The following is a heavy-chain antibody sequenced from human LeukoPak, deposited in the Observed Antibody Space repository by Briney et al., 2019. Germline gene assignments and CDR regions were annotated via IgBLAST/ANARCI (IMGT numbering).Heavy chain of an antibody. Sequence: GGSLRLSCAASGFTFRDYGMYWVRQAPGKGLEWVAAIWYDGSNKYYADSVKGRFTISRDNAKNTLYLQMNSLRAEDTAVYYCARDQAGTTNAIDYWGQGTLVTVSS. CDR1: GFTFRDYG. CDR3: ARDQAGTTNAIDY. V-gene: IGHV3-33*01. CDR2: IWYDGSNK. J-gene: IGHJ4*02. D-gene: IGHD1/OR15-1a*01.